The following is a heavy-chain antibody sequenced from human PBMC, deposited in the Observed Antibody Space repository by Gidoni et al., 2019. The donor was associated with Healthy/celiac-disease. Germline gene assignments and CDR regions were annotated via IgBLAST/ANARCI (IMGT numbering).Heavy chain of an antibody. J-gene: IGHJ6*02. CDR2: INHSGST. V-gene: IGHV4-34*01. D-gene: IGHD2-2*03. CDR3: ARGGYCSSTSCFPSDYYYYYGMDV. Sequence: GLEWIGEINHSGSTNYNPSLKSRVTISVDTSKNQFSLKLSSVTAADTAVYYCARGGYCSSTSCFPSDYYYYYGMDVWGQGTTVTVSS.